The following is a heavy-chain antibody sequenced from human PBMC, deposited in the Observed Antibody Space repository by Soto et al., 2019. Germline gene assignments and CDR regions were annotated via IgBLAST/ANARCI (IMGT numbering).Heavy chain of an antibody. D-gene: IGHD3-10*01. V-gene: IGHV3-49*04. CDR3: TNPYYYGSGKDRYYYMDV. Sequence: PGGSLRLSCAASGFTLSSYAMNWVRQAPGKGLEWVGFIRSKAYGGTTEYAASVKGRFTISRDDSKSIAYLQMNSLKTEDTAVYYCTNPYYYGSGKDRYYYMDVWGKGTTVTVSS. J-gene: IGHJ6*03. CDR2: IRSKAYGGTT. CDR1: GFTLSSYA.